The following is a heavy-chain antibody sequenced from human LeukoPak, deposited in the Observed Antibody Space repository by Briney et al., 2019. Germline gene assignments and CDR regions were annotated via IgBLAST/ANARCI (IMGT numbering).Heavy chain of an antibody. Sequence: SQTLSLTCAVSGSSISSGGYSWSWIRQPPGKGLEWIGYIYHSGSTYYNPSLKSRVTISVDRSKNQFPLKLSSVTAADTAVYYCARADSSGPNWFDPWGQGTLVTVSS. CDR1: GSSISSGGYS. CDR3: ARADSSGPNWFDP. CDR2: IYHSGST. J-gene: IGHJ5*02. D-gene: IGHD3-22*01. V-gene: IGHV4-30-2*01.